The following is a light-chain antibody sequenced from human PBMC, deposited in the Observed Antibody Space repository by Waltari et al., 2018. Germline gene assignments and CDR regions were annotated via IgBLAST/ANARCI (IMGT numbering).Light chain of an antibody. CDR1: QSIISF. V-gene: IGKV1-39*01. Sequence: DIQMTQSPSSLSAFVGDRVTLTCRASQSIISFLNWFQHKAGKAPKLLISGASSLQSGVPSRFNGSGSGTDFTRTITSLQPEDSATYYCQQSYTSLVFTFGPGTRLDIK. CDR3: QQSYTSLVFT. J-gene: IGKJ3*01. CDR2: GAS.